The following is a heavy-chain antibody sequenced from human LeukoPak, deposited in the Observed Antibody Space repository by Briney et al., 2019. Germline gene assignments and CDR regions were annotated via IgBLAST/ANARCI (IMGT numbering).Heavy chain of an antibody. D-gene: IGHD3-10*01. CDR1: GGSFSGYY. CDR3: ARTRMGYYYGSGSPFDY. Sequence: SETLSLTCAVYGGSFSGYYWSWICQPPGKGLEWIGEINHSGSTNYNPSLKSRVTISVDTSKNQFSLKLSSVTAADTAVYYCARTRMGYYYGSGSPFDYWGQGTLVTVSS. J-gene: IGHJ4*02. CDR2: INHSGST. V-gene: IGHV4-34*01.